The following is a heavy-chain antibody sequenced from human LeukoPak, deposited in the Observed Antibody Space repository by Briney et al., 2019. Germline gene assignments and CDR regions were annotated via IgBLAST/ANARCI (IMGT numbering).Heavy chain of an antibody. CDR1: GFTFSSYA. CDR3: AKVIIGGTMLPFDY. CDR2: LSGGGGST. J-gene: IGHJ4*02. V-gene: IGHV3-23*01. Sequence: PGGSLRLPCAASGFTFSSYAMTWVRQAPGKGLEWVSSLSGGGGSTYYADSVKGRFTISRDNSENTLYLQMNSLRAEDTAVYFCAKVIIGGTMLPFDYWGQGTLVTVSS. D-gene: IGHD1-7*01.